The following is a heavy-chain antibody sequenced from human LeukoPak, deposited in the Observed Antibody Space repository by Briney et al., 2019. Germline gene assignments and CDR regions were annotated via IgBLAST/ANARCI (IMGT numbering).Heavy chain of an antibody. CDR1: GDSISSGNY. Sequence: SETLSLTCTVSGDSISSGNYWGWIRQPPGKGLEWIGSIFHTGSTYFNLSLKSRVTISVDTSKNQFSLRLSSVTAADTAVYYCARDNKKDIVVVPAAPINWFDPWGQGTLVTVSS. J-gene: IGHJ5*02. CDR2: IFHTGST. CDR3: ARDNKKDIVVVPAAPINWFDP. D-gene: IGHD2-2*01. V-gene: IGHV4-38-2*02.